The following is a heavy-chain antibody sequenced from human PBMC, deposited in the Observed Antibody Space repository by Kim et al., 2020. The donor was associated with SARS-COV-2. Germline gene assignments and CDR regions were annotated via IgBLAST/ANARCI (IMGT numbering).Heavy chain of an antibody. Sequence: TYNDPSRKRRVTISINTSKNQFSLKLTSVTAADTAMYYCARHLPRGGMDVWGQGTTVTVS. CDR3: ARHLPRGGMDV. J-gene: IGHJ6*02. V-gene: IGHV4-39*01. CDR2: T.